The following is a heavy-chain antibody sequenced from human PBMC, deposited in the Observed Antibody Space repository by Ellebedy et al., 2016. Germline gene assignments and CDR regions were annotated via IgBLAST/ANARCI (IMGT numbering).Heavy chain of an antibody. CDR1: GYTFTSYG. CDR3: AREAGVAVTAPPDH. J-gene: IGHJ4*02. Sequence: ASVKVFCKTSGYTFTSYGISWVRQAPGQGLEWMGWITAYNDDTSHAQKLQGRVTMTTDTSTSTAYMELSSLRSDDTAVYYGAREAGVAVTAPPDHWGQGTLVTVST. CDR2: ITAYNDDT. D-gene: IGHD2-21*02. V-gene: IGHV1-18*01.